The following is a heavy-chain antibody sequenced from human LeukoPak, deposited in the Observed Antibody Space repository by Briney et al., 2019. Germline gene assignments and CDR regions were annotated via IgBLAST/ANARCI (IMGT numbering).Heavy chain of an antibody. V-gene: IGHV4-38-2*02. Sequence: SETLSLTCTVSGYFISSGYYWGWIRQPPGKGLEWIGSIYHSGTTYYNPSLKSRVTISVDTSKNQFSLKLSSVTAADTAVYYCARKGDLYCTNGVCLNYYYYYYMDVWGKGTTVTVSS. CDR1: GYFISSGYY. D-gene: IGHD2-8*01. CDR2: IYHSGTT. J-gene: IGHJ6*03. CDR3: ARKGDLYCTNGVCLNYYYYYYMDV.